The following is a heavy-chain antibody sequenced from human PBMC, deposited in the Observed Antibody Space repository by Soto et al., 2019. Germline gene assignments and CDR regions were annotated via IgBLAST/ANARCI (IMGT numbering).Heavy chain of an antibody. J-gene: IGHJ5*02. V-gene: IGHV4-4*08. D-gene: IGHD3-10*01. CDR2: ILKTGST. CDR3: AKFQTMVRGVHRGNWFDP. CDR1: GGSISSYH. Sequence: SETLSLTCTVSGGSISSYHWSWIRQSPGKGLEWIGYILKTGSTEYNPSLKSRVTISLDTSKNQFSLNVSSMTAADTAVYYCAKFQTMVRGVHRGNWFDPWGQGTQVTVS.